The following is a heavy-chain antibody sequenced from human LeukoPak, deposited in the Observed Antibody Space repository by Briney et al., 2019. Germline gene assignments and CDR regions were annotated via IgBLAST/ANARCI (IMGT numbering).Heavy chain of an antibody. CDR2: ISAYNGNT. CDR1: GYTFTSYG. Sequence: AASVKVSCKASGYTFTSYGVSWVRQAPGQGLEWMGWISAYNGNTNYAQKLQGRVTMTTDTSTSTAYMELRSLRSDDTAVYYCARESYTVTTGSFDPWGQGTLVTVSS. CDR3: ARESYTVTTGSFDP. D-gene: IGHD4-11*01. J-gene: IGHJ5*02. V-gene: IGHV1-18*01.